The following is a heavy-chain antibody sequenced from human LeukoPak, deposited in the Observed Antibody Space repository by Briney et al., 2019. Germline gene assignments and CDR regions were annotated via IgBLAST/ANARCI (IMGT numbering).Heavy chain of an antibody. Sequence: SETLSLTCSVSDFPISSHYCWGWIRQPPGKGLEWIGSICPSGNSFYNPSLESRLAMLIDTSMNQFSLKLSSVTAADTAVYYCARVCCYFDSGSHPNWFDPWGQGTLVTVSS. V-gene: IGHV4-38-2*02. CDR1: DFPISSHYC. J-gene: IGHJ5*02. CDR3: ARVCCYFDSGSHPNWFDP. D-gene: IGHD3-10*01. CDR2: ICPSGNS.